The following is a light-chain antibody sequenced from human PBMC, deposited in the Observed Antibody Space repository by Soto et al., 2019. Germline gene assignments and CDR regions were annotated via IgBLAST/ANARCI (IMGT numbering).Light chain of an antibody. CDR1: RAISDW. V-gene: IGKV1-5*03. Sequence: DIRMTQSPSTLSASLGDRVTITCRASRAISDWLAWYQQRPGKAPKLLIYRASRLESGVPSRFSVSGSGTEFTLTISGLQPDDFATYYCQQYNTFSFTFGQGTKLEI. J-gene: IGKJ2*01. CDR3: QQYNTFSFT. CDR2: RAS.